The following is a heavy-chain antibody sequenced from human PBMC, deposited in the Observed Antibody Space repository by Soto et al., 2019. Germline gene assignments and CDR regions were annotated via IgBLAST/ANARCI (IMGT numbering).Heavy chain of an antibody. D-gene: IGHD3-22*01. CDR2: IYHSGST. V-gene: IGHV4-4*02. CDR1: GGSISSSYW. J-gene: IGHJ3*02. Sequence: QVQLQESGPGLVKPSGTLSLTCAVSGGSISSSYWWSWVRQPPGKGLEWIGEIYHSGSTNYNPSLKSRVTISVDKSKNQFSLKLSSVTAADTAVYYCTRRRITMIVVVYDAFDIWVQGTTVTVSS. CDR3: TRRRITMIVVVYDAFDI.